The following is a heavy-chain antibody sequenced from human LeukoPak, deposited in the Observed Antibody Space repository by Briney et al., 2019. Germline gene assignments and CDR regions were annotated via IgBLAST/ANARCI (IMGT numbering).Heavy chain of an antibody. CDR1: VSTLNTYW. CDR3: ARGPLDGGGDY. Sequence: PGGSLRLSCAASVSTLNTYWMTWFRQTPGKGLEWVASLKQDGSDKYYVDSVKGRFTISRDNAENSLYLQMNSLRAEDTAVYYCARGPLDGGGDYWGQGTLVTVSS. V-gene: IGHV3-7*02. J-gene: IGHJ4*02. D-gene: IGHD4-23*01. CDR2: LKQDGSDK.